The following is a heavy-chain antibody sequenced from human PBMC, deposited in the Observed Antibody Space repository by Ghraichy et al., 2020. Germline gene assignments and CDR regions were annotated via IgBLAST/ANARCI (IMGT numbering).Heavy chain of an antibody. D-gene: IGHD2-2*01. Sequence: ASVKASCKIASAHVDIQSHYSMPYAVLRVLERMGWIDFNKGNTNYAQKFQGRATMITDTSTSTVYMELRSLRLEDTAVYYCARDPGTSPGDDWFDPWGQGILVTVSS. CDR2: IDFNKGNT. V-gene: IGHV1-18*01. CDR1: SAHVDIQS. CDR3: ARDPGTSPGDDWFDP. J-gene: IGHJ5*02.